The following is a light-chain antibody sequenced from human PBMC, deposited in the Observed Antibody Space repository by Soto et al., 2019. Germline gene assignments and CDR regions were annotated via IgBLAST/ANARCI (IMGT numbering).Light chain of an antibody. V-gene: IGLV2-23*01. CDR2: EGS. J-gene: IGLJ3*02. CDR3: CSYAGSRTWV. Sequence: QSVLTQPASVSGSPGQSITISCTGTSSDIGSYNLVSWYQQHPGKAPKLMIYEGSKRPSGVSNRFSGSKSGNTASLTISGLQADDEADYYCCSYAGSRTWVFGGGTKVTVL. CDR1: SSDIGSYNL.